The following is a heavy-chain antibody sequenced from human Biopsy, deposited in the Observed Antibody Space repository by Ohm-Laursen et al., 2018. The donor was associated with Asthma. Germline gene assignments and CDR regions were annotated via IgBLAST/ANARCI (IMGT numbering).Heavy chain of an antibody. J-gene: IGHJ4*02. CDR3: ARAQDYYDSRGYYRSFDY. V-gene: IGHV4-31*03. D-gene: IGHD3-22*01. CDR2: IYYSGST. Sequence: QTLSLTCTVSGGAIDSGAYYWSWIRQLPGKGLEWIGFIYYSGSTYYNPSLKSRVSISIDTSKNQFSLKLSSVTAADAAVYYCARAQDYYDSRGYYRSFDYWGQGTLVTVSS. CDR1: GGAIDSGAYY.